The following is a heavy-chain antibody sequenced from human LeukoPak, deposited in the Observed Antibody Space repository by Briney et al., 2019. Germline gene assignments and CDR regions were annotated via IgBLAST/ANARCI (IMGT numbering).Heavy chain of an antibody. CDR1: GGSISSSNW. Sequence: SETLSLTCAVSGGSISSSNWWSWVRPPPGKGLEWIGEIYHSGGTNYNPSLKRRVTISVDKSKNQFSLKLSSVTAADTAVYYCARDLWFGEFLGYWGQGTLVTVSS. CDR3: ARDLWFGEFLGY. D-gene: IGHD3-10*01. CDR2: IYHSGGT. J-gene: IGHJ4*02. V-gene: IGHV4-4*02.